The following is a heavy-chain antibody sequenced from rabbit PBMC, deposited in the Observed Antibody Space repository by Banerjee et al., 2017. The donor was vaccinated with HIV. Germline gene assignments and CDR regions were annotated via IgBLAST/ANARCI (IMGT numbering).Heavy chain of an antibody. Sequence: QSLEESGGDLVKPGASLTLTCTASGFSVSSSYWICWVRQAPGKGLEWIACIDAGSSASTYYATWAKGQFTISKTSSTTVTLQMTSLTAADTATYFCVRDLVSPNTNNLWGPGTLVTVS. CDR2: IDAGSSAST. D-gene: IGHD3-3*01. CDR3: VRDLVSPNTNNL. V-gene: IGHV1S40*01. J-gene: IGHJ6*01. CDR1: GFSVSSSYW.